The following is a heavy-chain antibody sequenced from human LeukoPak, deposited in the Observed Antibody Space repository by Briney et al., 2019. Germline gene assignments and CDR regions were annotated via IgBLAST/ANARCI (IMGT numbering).Heavy chain of an antibody. CDR2: IYPGDSDT. CDR1: GYSFNTYW. V-gene: IGHV5-51*01. D-gene: IGHD1/OR15-1a*01. J-gene: IGHJ4*02. Sequence: GESLKISCKGSGYSFNTYWIGWVRQMPGKGLEWMGIIYPGDSDTTYSPSFEGQVTISADKSINTAYLQWSSLKASDTAMYYCAISESQTRFDFWGQGTLVTVSS. CDR3: AISESQTRFDF.